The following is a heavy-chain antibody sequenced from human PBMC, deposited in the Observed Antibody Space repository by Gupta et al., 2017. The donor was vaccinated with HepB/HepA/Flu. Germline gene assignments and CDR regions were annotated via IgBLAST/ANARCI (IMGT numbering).Heavy chain of an antibody. D-gene: IGHD1-1*01. CDR3: ARHGSSYYMDV. CDR1: GGSISSSSYY. CDR2: IYYSGST. V-gene: IGHV4-39*01. Sequence: QLQLQESGPGLVKPSETLSLTCTVSGGSISSSSYYWGWIRQPPGKGLEWIGSIYYSGSTYYNPSLKSRVTISVDTSKNQFSLKLRSVTAADTAVYYGARHGSSYYMDVGGKGTTVTVSS. J-gene: IGHJ6*03.